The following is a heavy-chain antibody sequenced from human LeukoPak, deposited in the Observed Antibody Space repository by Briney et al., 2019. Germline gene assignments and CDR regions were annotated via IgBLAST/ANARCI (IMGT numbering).Heavy chain of an antibody. D-gene: IGHD2-8*01. Sequence: SVKVSCKASGGTFSSYAISWVRQAPGPGLEWMGGIIPIFGTANYAQKFQGRVTITTDESTSTAYMELSSLRSEDTAVYYCARGAKYCTNGVCYQGAYYYYMDVWGKGTTVTVSS. CDR1: GGTFSSYA. J-gene: IGHJ6*03. CDR3: ARGAKYCTNGVCYQGAYYYYMDV. V-gene: IGHV1-69*05. CDR2: IIPIFGTA.